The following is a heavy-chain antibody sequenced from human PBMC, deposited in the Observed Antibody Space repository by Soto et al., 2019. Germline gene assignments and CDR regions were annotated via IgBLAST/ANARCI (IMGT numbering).Heavy chain of an antibody. Sequence: EEQLVESGGGLVQPGGSLRLSCAASGFTISTYGMNWVRQAPGKGLEWVSYISSTGNTKYYADSVKGRFTISRDNAKNSLYLQMNSLRAEDTAVYYCARDQGGWDFDYWGQGTLVTVSS. CDR2: ISSTGNTK. CDR3: ARDQGGWDFDY. D-gene: IGHD6-19*01. CDR1: GFTISTYG. V-gene: IGHV3-48*01. J-gene: IGHJ4*02.